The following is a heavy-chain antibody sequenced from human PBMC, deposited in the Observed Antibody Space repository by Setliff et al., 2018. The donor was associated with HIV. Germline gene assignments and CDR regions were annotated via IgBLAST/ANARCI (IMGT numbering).Heavy chain of an antibody. CDR2: MTSRHDGGTT. Sequence: PGGSLRLSCVASGFTFSEAWMTWVRQAPGKGLEWLGRMTSRHDGGTTDYAAPVKGRFTFSRDDSTNTLYLQMNNLKIEDTAVYYCVTDDKVAFDVWGRGTMVTVSS. CDR3: VTDDKVAFDV. V-gene: IGHV3-15*01. CDR1: GFTFSEAW. J-gene: IGHJ3*01.